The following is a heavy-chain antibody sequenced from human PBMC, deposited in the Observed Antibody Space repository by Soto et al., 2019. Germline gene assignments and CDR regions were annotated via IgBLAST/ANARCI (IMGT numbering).Heavy chain of an antibody. V-gene: IGHV1-8*01. CDR2: MNPNSGNT. J-gene: IGHJ6*02. D-gene: IGHD3-16*01. CDR1: GYTFTSYD. CDR3: AREGVSGMNN. Sequence: QVQLVQSGAEVKKPGASVKVSCKASGYTFTSYDINWVRQATGQGLEWMGWMNPNSGNTGYAQKFQGRVTMTRNTSMGTGYRERSSLSSEDTAVYYCAREGVSGMNNGGRGTTVTVSS.